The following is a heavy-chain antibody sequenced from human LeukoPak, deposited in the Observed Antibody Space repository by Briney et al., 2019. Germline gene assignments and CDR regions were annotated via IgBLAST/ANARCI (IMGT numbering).Heavy chain of an antibody. Sequence: GGSLRLSCAASGFTFSSYAMSWVRQAPGKGLEWVSAISGSGGSTYYADSVKGRFTISRDNSKNTLYLQMNSLRAEDTAVYYCAKVGVLRFLEWPLPGFDYWGQGTLVTASS. V-gene: IGHV3-23*01. CDR1: GFTFSSYA. J-gene: IGHJ4*02. CDR3: AKVGVLRFLEWPLPGFDY. D-gene: IGHD3-3*01. CDR2: ISGSGGST.